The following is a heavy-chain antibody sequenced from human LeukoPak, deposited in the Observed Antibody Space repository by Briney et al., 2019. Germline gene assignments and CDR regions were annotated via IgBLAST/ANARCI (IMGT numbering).Heavy chain of an antibody. D-gene: IGHD2-15*01. CDR1: GYSIFSTDR. CDR3: ARMEGGQGQSYSFQY. CDR2: IFYSGGT. V-gene: IGHV4-28*01. J-gene: IGHJ4*02. Sequence: PSDTLSLTSAVSGYSIFSTDRWGWIRQPPGKGLEWIGYIFYSGGTYYNPSLKSRVTMSVDTSKNQFSLKLSSVTAVDTAMYYCARMEGGQGQSYSFQYWGQGILVTVSS.